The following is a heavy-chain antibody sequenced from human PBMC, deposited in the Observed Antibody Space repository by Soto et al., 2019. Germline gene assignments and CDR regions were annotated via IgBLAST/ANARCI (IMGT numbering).Heavy chain of an antibody. J-gene: IGHJ4*02. CDR1: GFAVSSYS. Sequence: QVQLVESGGGVVQPGTSLRLSCAASGFAVSSYSVHWVRQAPGKGLEWVAAMSLDGNSRYFADSVKGRFTISRDTSKNTWSLQMNSLGPEDSAVYHRTRGRSVIANNDFEHWGQGTQVTVSS. CDR3: TRGRSVIANNDFEH. D-gene: IGHD2-21*01. V-gene: IGHV3-30-3*01. CDR2: MSLDGNSR.